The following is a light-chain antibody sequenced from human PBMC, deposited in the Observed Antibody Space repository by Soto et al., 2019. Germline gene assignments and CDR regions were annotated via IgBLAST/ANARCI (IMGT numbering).Light chain of an antibody. CDR1: SSNIGNND. CDR2: DNN. J-gene: IGLJ2*01. CDR3: GTWDSSLSAGGV. V-gene: IGLV1-51*01. Sequence: QSVLTQPPSVSAAPGQKVTISCSGRSSNIGNNDVSWYQQFPGTAPKLLIYDNNKRPSGIPDRFSGSRSGTSAALDITGLQTGDEADYYCGTWDSSLSAGGVFGGGTKLTVL.